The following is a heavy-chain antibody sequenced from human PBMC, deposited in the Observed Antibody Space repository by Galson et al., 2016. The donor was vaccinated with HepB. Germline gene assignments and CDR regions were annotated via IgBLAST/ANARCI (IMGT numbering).Heavy chain of an antibody. D-gene: IGHD1-26*01. Sequence: SLRLSCAASGFTFSNYAMNWVRQAPGKGLEWVSAISGRGGSTFYAESVKGRFTISRDNSRNTLYLQMNSLRAEDTAVYYCAKSLIVGPTMNWYFVHWGRGTLVTVSS. J-gene: IGHJ2*01. CDR2: ISGRGGST. V-gene: IGHV3-23*01. CDR1: GFTFSNYA. CDR3: AKSLIVGPTMNWYFVH.